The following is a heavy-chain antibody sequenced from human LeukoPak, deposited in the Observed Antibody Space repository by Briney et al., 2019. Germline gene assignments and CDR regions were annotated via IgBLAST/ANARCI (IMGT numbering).Heavy chain of an antibody. CDR2: IRSKAYGGTT. CDR3: TRAPYGDSFDY. V-gene: IGHV3-49*04. Sequence: PRGSLRLSCTASGFTFCDYAMSWVRQAPGKGLEWVGFIRSKAYGGTTEYAASVKGRFTISRDDSKSIAYLQMNSLKTEDTAVYYCTRAPYGDSFDYWGQGTLVTVSS. CDR1: GFTFCDYA. J-gene: IGHJ4*02. D-gene: IGHD4-17*01.